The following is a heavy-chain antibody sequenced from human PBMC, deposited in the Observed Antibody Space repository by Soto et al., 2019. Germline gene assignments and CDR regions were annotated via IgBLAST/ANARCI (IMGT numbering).Heavy chain of an antibody. CDR3: ARNRRNSYGYGMDV. J-gene: IGHJ6*02. CDR2: FYPGDSDT. Sequence: GESLKISCKGSGYSFPNYWIAWVRQVPGKGLEWMGIFYPGDSDTKYSPSFQGQVTISGDKSMSTAYLQWSSLKASDTAMYYCARNRRNSYGYGMDVWGQGTTVTVSS. V-gene: IGHV5-51*01. CDR1: GYSFPNYW. D-gene: IGHD5-18*01.